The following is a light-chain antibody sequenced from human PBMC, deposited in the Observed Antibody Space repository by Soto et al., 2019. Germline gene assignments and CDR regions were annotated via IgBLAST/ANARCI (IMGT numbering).Light chain of an antibody. V-gene: IGLV1-44*01. Sequence: QSVLTQPPSASGTPGQRVTISCSGSSSNIGSNTVNWYQQLPGTAPKLLIYNNNQRPPGVPDRFSGSKSGTSASLAISGLQSEDEADYYCAAWDDSLNGHVVFGGGTKLTVL. CDR1: SSNIGSNT. J-gene: IGLJ2*01. CDR2: NNN. CDR3: AAWDDSLNGHVV.